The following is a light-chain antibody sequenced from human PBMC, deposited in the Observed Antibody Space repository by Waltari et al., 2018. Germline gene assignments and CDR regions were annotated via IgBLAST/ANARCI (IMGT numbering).Light chain of an antibody. CDR1: QDISNW. V-gene: IGKV1-12*01. CDR2: VAS. J-gene: IGKJ4*01. CDR3: QQTKTYPLT. Sequence: DIQMTQSPSSVSASVGDRVSITCRASQDISNWLAWYQQKPGKAPHHLIFVASYLQSWVPSRFSGSGSVTEFTLTISSLQPEDFATYYCQQTKTYPLTFGGGTKVEMK.